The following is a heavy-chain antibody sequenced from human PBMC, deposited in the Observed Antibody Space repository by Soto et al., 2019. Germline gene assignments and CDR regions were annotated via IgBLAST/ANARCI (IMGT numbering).Heavy chain of an antibody. CDR2: IKSKTDGGTT. V-gene: IGHV3-15*07. CDR1: GFTFSNAW. CDR3: TTDPVGATVFIGYYYGMDV. D-gene: IGHD1-26*01. Sequence: GGSLRLSCAASGFTFSNAWMNWVRQAPGKGLEWVGRIKSKTDGGTTVYAAPVKGRFTISRDDSKNTLYLQMNSLKTEDTAVYYCTTDPVGATVFIGYYYGMDVWGQGTTVTVSS. J-gene: IGHJ6*02.